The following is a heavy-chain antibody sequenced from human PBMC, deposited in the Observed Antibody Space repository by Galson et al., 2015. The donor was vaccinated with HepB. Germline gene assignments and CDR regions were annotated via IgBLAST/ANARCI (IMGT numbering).Heavy chain of an antibody. D-gene: IGHD3-10*01. CDR2: ITPIFATA. J-gene: IGHJ5*02. Sequence: SVKVSCKASGGIFNTYTISWVRQAPGQGLEWMGGITPIFATAKYAPKFQGRLTITADESTRTAFMELSALKSENTAVYYCARDWGQASGSYYGSWGQGTLVAVSS. V-gene: IGHV1-69*13. CDR3: ARDWGQASGSYYGS. CDR1: GGIFNTYT.